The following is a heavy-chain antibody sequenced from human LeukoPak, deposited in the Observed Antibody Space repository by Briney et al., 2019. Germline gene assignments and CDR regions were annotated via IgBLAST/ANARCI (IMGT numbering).Heavy chain of an antibody. D-gene: IGHD3-10*01. V-gene: IGHV3-30*18. CDR2: VSSDGGTK. Sequence: TGGSLRLSCTASKFTFSNYGIQWVRQAPGKGLEWVAVVSSDGGTKYYADSVKGRFTISRDNSRNTMYLQMDSLRAEDTAVYYCAKEYDSGGYGANFDYWGQGTLVTVSS. CDR3: AKEYDSGGYGANFDY. CDR1: KFTFSNYG. J-gene: IGHJ4*02.